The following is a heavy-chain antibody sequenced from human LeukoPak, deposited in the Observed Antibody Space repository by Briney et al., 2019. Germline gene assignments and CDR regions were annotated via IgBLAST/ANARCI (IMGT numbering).Heavy chain of an antibody. CDR2: IWYDGSNK. D-gene: IGHD3-22*01. Sequence: GGSLRLSCAASGFTFSSYGMHWVRQAPGKGLEWVAVIWYDGSNKYYADSVKGRFTISRDNSKNTVYLQMNSLRADDTAVYYCARDFDSRGYSPSFWGQGTLVTVSP. CDR1: GFTFSSYG. J-gene: IGHJ4*02. CDR3: ARDFDSRGYSPSF. V-gene: IGHV3-33*01.